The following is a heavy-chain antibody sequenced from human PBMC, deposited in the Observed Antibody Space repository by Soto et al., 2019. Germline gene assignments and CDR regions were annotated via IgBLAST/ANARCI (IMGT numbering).Heavy chain of an antibody. D-gene: IGHD3-10*01. CDR3: ERWRGFSTGDFDY. V-gene: IGHV3-74*01. J-gene: IGHJ4*01. CDR2: ISSDGNNI. CDR1: GFTFSSYW. Sequence: EVQLVESGGGLVQPGGSLRLSCAASGFTFSSYWMHWVRQAPGKGPVWVSHISSDGNNIIYADSVKGRFTISRDNAATTLNLKWNVPGPGATALFTCERWRGFSTGDFDYWGQETLSPSPQ.